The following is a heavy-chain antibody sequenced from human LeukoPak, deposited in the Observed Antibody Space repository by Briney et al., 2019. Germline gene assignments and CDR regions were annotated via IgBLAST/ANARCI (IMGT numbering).Heavy chain of an antibody. CDR3: ARGNSSSWGRFDP. CDR2: INPNSGGT. Sequence: ASVKVSCKASGCTFTGYYMHWERQAPGQGLEWMGRINPNSGGTNYAQKFQGRVTMTRDTSISTAYMELSRLRSDDTAVYYCARGNSSSWGRFDPWGQGTLVTVSS. V-gene: IGHV1-2*06. J-gene: IGHJ5*02. D-gene: IGHD6-13*01. CDR1: GCTFTGYY.